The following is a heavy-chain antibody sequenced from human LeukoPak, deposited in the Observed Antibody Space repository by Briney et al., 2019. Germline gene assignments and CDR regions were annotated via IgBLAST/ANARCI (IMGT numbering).Heavy chain of an antibody. Sequence: SETLSLTCTVSGGSISSSSYYWGWIRQPPGKWLEWIGSIYYSGSTYYNPSLKSRVTISVDTSKNQFSLKLSSVTAADTAVYYCARLRYYDSSGPFDYWGQGTLVTVSS. CDR2: IYYSGST. CDR1: GGSISSSSYY. V-gene: IGHV4-39*01. D-gene: IGHD3-22*01. J-gene: IGHJ4*02. CDR3: ARLRYYDSSGPFDY.